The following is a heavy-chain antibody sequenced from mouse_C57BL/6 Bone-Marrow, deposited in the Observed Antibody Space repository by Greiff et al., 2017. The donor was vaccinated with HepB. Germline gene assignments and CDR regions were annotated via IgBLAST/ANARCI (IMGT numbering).Heavy chain of an antibody. J-gene: IGHJ1*03. V-gene: IGHV7-1*01. Sequence: EVKLMESGGGLVQSGRSLRLSCATSGFTFSDFYMEWVRQAPGKGLEWIAASRNKANDYTTEYSASVKGRFIVSRDTSQSILYLQMNALRAEDTAIYYCARDALDYYGSSYYWYFDVWGTGTTVTVSS. D-gene: IGHD1-1*01. CDR2: SRNKANDYTT. CDR3: ARDALDYYGSSYYWYFDV. CDR1: GFTFSDFY.